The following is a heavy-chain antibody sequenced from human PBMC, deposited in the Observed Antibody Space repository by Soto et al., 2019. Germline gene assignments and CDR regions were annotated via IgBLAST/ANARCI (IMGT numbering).Heavy chain of an antibody. D-gene: IGHD1-26*01. Sequence: PGGSLRLSCAASGFTFSSYAMSWVRQAPGKGLEWVSSISNSGGSTNNADSVMGRFTISRDNSKNTLYLQMNSLRVEDTAVYFCAKGSAGASFGPWGQGTLVTVSS. V-gene: IGHV3-23*01. CDR2: ISNSGGST. CDR3: AKGSAGASFGP. CDR1: GFTFSSYA. J-gene: IGHJ5*02.